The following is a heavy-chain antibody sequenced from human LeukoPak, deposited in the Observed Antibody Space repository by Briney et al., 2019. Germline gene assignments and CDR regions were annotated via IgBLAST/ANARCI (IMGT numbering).Heavy chain of an antibody. V-gene: IGHV4-59*08. CDR1: GGSISSYY. CDR3: ARLGGSGSYSIYYYYGMDV. CDR2: IYYSGST. J-gene: IGHJ6*02. D-gene: IGHD3-10*01. Sequence: PSETLSLTCTVSGGSISSYYWSWIRQPPGKGLEWIGYIYYSGSTNYNPSLKSRVTISVDTSKNQFSLKLSSVTAADTAVYYCARLGGSGSYSIYYYYGMDVWGQGTTVTVSS.